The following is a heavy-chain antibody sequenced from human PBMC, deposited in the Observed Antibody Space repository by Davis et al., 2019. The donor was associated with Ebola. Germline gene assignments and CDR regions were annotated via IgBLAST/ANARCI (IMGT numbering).Heavy chain of an antibody. Sequence: GESLKISCAASGFTFSSYAMSWVRQAPGKGLEWVSAISGSGGSTYYADSVKGRFTISRDNAKNSLYLQMNSLRAEDTAVYYCARVRYCGGDCYPLYYYYGMDVWGQGTTVTVSS. CDR1: GFTFSSYA. CDR3: ARVRYCGGDCYPLYYYYGMDV. J-gene: IGHJ6*02. CDR2: ISGSGGST. V-gene: IGHV3-23*01. D-gene: IGHD2-21*01.